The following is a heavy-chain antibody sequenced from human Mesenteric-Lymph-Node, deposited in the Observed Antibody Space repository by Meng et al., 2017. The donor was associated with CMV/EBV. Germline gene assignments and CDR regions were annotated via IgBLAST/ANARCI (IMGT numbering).Heavy chain of an antibody. V-gene: IGHV1-2*06. Sequence: SCKASGYTFTGYHVHWVRQAPGQGLDWMGRIHPNSGDTNYAQKFQGRVTMTRDTSISTAYMELSRLTSDDTAVYFCAPSSSPFFDYWGQGTLVTVSS. CDR3: APSSSPFFDY. D-gene: IGHD3-10*01. J-gene: IGHJ4*02. CDR2: IHPNSGDT. CDR1: GYTFTGYH.